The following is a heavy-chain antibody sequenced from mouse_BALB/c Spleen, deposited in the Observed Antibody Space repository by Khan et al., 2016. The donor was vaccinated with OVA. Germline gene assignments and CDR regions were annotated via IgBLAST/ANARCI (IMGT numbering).Heavy chain of an antibody. D-gene: IGHD4-1*01. CDR1: GFNIKDTY. Sequence: VQLKQSGTELVKPGASVKLSCTASGFNIKDTYMHWVKQRPEQGLDWIGRIDPANGNTKSDPKFQGKATITADTPSNTAYLQLSSLTSEDTAVYYCARDYWDVFAYWGQGTLVTVSA. CDR2: IDPANGNT. CDR3: ARDYWDVFAY. V-gene: IGHV14-3*02. J-gene: IGHJ3*01.